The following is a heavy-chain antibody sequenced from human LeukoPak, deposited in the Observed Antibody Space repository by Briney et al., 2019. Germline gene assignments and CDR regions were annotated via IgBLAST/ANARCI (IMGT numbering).Heavy chain of an antibody. CDR2: ISDSSGET. V-gene: IGHV3-23*01. CDR1: GFTFSYYA. D-gene: IGHD3-10*01. J-gene: IGHJ6*03. Sequence: PGGSLRLSCAASGFTFSYYAMSWVRQAPGRGLEWVSVISDSSGETSYADSGKGRFTISRDNSKNTVYLQMNSLRAEDTAVYYCAKGQGVHYYYMDVWGKGTTVTVSS. CDR3: AKGQGVHYYYMDV.